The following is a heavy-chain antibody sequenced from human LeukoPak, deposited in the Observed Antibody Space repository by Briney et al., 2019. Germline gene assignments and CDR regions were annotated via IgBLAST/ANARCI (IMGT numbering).Heavy chain of an antibody. V-gene: IGHV3-7*01. Sequence: EALRLSCVASGFPFSPEWMSWVRQAPGKGLEWVAMIKKSASETHYVDSVKGRFIISRDYARNSLYLQMTGLRADDTAVYYCASLDTAAIRTGGYWGQGTLVTVSS. CDR3: ASLDTAAIRTGGY. CDR1: GFPFSPEW. CDR2: IKKSASET. D-gene: IGHD5-18*01. J-gene: IGHJ4*02.